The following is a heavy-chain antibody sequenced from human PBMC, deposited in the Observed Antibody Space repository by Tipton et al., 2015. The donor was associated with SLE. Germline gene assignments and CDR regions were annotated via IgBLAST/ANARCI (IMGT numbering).Heavy chain of an antibody. CDR1: GESFLGYF. Sequence: TLSLTCGVYGESFLGYFWTWIRQPPGKGLEWIGEIIHSGLTNYNPSLKSRVVLSLDTSKNQFSLKLSSVTAADTAVYYCAREGISSESVDFWGQGTLVTVSS. D-gene: IGHD6-6*01. CDR2: IIHSGLT. CDR3: AREGISSESVDF. J-gene: IGHJ4*02. V-gene: IGHV4-34*12.